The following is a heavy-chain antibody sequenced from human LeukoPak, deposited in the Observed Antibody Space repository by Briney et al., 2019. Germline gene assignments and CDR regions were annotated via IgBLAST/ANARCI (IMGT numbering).Heavy chain of an antibody. D-gene: IGHD2-8*01. CDR3: AKDLYRGLYYYCMDV. CDR2: ISRNGGHL. V-gene: IGHV3-9*01. J-gene: IGHJ6*03. CDR1: GFTFDDYA. Sequence: PGGSLRHSCASSGFTFDDYAMHWVRQAPGKGLEWVSSISRNGGHLNYAESVKGRFTISRDNAKNSLYLQLDSLRPDDTALYYCAKDLYRGLYYYCMDVWGKGPTLSV.